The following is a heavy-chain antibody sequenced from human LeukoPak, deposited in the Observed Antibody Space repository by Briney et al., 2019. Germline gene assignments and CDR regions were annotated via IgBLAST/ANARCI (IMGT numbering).Heavy chain of an antibody. V-gene: IGHV4-34*01. Sequence: SETLSLTCAVYGGSFSGYYWSWIRQPPGKGLEWIGEINHSGSTNYNPSLKSRVTISVDTSKNQFSLKLSSVTAADTAVYYCARGRTTMVRGGTYFQHWGQGTLVTVSS. CDR3: ARGRTTMVRGGTYFQH. J-gene: IGHJ1*01. CDR2: INHSGST. D-gene: IGHD3-10*01. CDR1: GGSFSGYY.